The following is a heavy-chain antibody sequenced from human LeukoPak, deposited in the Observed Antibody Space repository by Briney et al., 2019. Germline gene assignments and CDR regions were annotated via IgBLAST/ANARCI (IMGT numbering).Heavy chain of an antibody. CDR2: IYYSGST. CDR3: ARAPPQYYDFWSGYSTPFDY. V-gene: IGHV4-59*01. J-gene: IGHJ4*02. D-gene: IGHD3-3*01. CDR1: GGSFSGYY. Sequence: SETLSLTCAVYGGSFSGYYWSWIRQPPGKGLEWIGYIYYSGSTNYNPSLKSRVTISVDTSKNQFSLKLSSVTAADTAVYYCARAPPQYYDFWSGYSTPFDYWGQGTLVTVSS.